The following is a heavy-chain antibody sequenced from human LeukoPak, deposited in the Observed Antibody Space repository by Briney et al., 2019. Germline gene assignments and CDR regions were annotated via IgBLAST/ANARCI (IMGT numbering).Heavy chain of an antibody. CDR3: ARAEGPNSGWFVV. CDR1: GYTFTSYE. D-gene: IGHD6-19*01. J-gene: IGHJ5*02. Sequence: GASVKVSCKASGYTFTSYEINWVRQATGQGLEWMGWMNPISDDTGYAQKFQGRVTMTRNTSISTVYMELSSLRSEDTAVYFCARAEGPNSGWFVVWGQGTQVTVSS. CDR2: MNPISDDT. V-gene: IGHV1-8*01.